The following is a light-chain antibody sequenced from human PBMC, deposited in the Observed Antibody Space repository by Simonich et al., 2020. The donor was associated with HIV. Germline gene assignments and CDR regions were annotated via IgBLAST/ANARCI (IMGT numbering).Light chain of an antibody. CDR1: QSVLYNSNSKNY. V-gene: IGKV4-1*01. Sequence: IVMTQSPDSLAVSLGERATINCKSSQSVLYNSNSKNYLAWYQQKPGQPPKLLIYWASTRESGVPERFSGSGSGTDFTLTINNLQAEDVAVYYCQQYYITPHTFGQGTKVEIK. CDR3: QQYYITPHT. CDR2: WAS. J-gene: IGKJ1*01.